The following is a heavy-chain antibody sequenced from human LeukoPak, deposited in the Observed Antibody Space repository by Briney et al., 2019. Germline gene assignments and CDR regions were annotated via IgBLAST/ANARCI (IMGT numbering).Heavy chain of an antibody. CDR1: GGSISSSSYY. CDR3: ARDRDSSGYYL. V-gene: IGHV4-61*02. CDR2: IYTSGST. J-gene: IGHJ3*01. D-gene: IGHD3-22*01. Sequence: PSETLSLTCTVSGGSISSSSYYWGWIRQPAGKGLEWIGRIYTSGSTNYNPSLKSRVTMSVDTSKNQFSLKLSSVTAADTAVYYCARDRDSSGYYLWGQGTMVTVSS.